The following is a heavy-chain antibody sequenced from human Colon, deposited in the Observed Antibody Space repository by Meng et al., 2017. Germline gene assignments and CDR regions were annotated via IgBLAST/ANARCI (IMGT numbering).Heavy chain of an antibody. J-gene: IGHJ4*02. Sequence: GESLKISCAAPGFTFSTYAMTWVRQAPGKGLECVSVITNTGDRTYYADSVKGRFTISRENSKNTLYLQMNSLRAEDTAIYYCAQNWNMDSWGQGTLVTVSS. CDR2: ITNTGDRT. CDR3: AQNWNMDS. D-gene: IGHD1-1*01. V-gene: IGHV3-23*01. CDR1: GFTFSTYA.